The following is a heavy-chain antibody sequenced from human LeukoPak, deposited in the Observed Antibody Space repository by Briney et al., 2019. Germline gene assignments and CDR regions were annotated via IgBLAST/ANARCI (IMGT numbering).Heavy chain of an antibody. D-gene: IGHD5-24*01. CDR1: GYTFTSYG. V-gene: IGHV1-18*01. Sequence: ASVKVSCKASGYTFTSYGISWVRQAPGQGLEWMGWISAYNGNTNYAQKLQGRVTMTTDTSTSTAYMELRSLRSDDTAVYYCARDRRWLQPGGFDYWGQGTLVTVSS. J-gene: IGHJ4*02. CDR2: ISAYNGNT. CDR3: ARDRRWLQPGGFDY.